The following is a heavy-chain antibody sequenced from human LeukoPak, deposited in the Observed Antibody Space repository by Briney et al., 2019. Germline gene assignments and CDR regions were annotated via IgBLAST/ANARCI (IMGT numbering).Heavy chain of an antibody. V-gene: IGHV4-59*08. CDR3: ARRYDSSGYYYYYMDV. Sequence: PSETLSLTCTVSGGSISGHFWTWLRQPPGKGLEWIGYIYYSGSTNYSPSLKSRVTISVDTSKDQFSLKLSSVTAADTAVYYCARRYDSSGYYYYYMDVWGKGTTVTVSS. CDR2: IYYSGST. D-gene: IGHD3-22*01. J-gene: IGHJ6*03. CDR1: GGSISGHF.